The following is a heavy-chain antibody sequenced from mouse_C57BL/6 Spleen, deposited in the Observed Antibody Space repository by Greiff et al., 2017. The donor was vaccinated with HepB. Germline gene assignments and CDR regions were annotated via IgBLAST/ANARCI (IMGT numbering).Heavy chain of an antibody. Sequence: QVQLQQSGAELVKPGASVKLSCKASGYTFTSYWMQWVKQRPGQGLEWIGEIDPSDSYTNYNQKFKGKATLTVDTSSSTAYMQLSSLTSEDSAVYYCARSGYYSNYLAWFAYWGQGTLVTVSA. D-gene: IGHD2-5*01. J-gene: IGHJ3*01. CDR1: GYTFTSYW. CDR3: ARSGYYSNYLAWFAY. V-gene: IGHV1-50*01. CDR2: IDPSDSYT.